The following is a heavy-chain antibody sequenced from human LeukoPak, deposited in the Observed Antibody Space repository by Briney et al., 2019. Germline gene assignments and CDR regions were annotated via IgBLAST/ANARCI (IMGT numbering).Heavy chain of an antibody. D-gene: IGHD3-9*01. CDR3: ASNILRYFDWSRY. CDR1: EYTFATYW. V-gene: IGHV5-51*01. J-gene: IGHJ4*02. Sequence: GESLKISCKASEYTFATYWSGWVRQMPTKGLEWMGIIYPSDSETRYSPSWHGQVTISADKSISTAYLQWSSLKASDTAMYYCASNILRYFDWSRYWGQGTLVTVSS. CDR2: IYPSDSET.